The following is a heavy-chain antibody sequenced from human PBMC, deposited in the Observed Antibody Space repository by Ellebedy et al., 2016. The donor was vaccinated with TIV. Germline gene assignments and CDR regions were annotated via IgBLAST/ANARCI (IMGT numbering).Heavy chain of an antibody. CDR3: ARGPYGGISVWYFDV. J-gene: IGHJ2*01. Sequence: ASVKVSCKASGYTFTSYYMHWVRQAPGQGLEWMGIINPSGGSTSYAQKFQGRVTMNRDTSTSTAYMELSSLRSDDTAVYYCARGPYGGISVWYFDVWGRGTLVTVSS. V-gene: IGHV1-46*01. CDR2: INPSGGST. CDR1: GYTFTSYY. D-gene: IGHD4-23*01.